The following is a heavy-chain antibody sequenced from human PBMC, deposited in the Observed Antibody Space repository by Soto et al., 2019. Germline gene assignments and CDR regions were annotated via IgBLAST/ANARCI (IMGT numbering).Heavy chain of an antibody. V-gene: IGHV3-23*01. D-gene: IGHD3-16*02. J-gene: IGHJ4*02. CDR2: ISGAGDTT. CDR1: GFTLSNYG. CDR3: AKSFTQSNVWRAYRHKTHFDY. Sequence: EVRLLESGGGLVQPGGSLRLSCEGSGFTLSNYGMDWVRQAPGKGLEWISFISGAGDTTYYADSVKGRVIISRDNSKNTLYLQMKSLRAEYTAIYYCAKSFTQSNVWRAYRHKTHFDYWGQGALVTVTS.